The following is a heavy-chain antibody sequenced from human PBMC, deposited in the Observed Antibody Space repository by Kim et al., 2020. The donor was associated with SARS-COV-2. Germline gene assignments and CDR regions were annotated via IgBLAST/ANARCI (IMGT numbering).Heavy chain of an antibody. D-gene: IGHD3-10*01. Sequence: GGSLRLSCAASGFTFSSYGMHWVRQAPGKGLEWVAVISYDGSNKYYADSVKGRFTISRDNSKNTLYLQMNSLRAEDTAVYYCAKEGELWFRDYYYMDVWGKGTTVTVSS. CDR1: GFTFSSYG. V-gene: IGHV3-30*18. CDR2: ISYDGSNK. CDR3: AKEGELWFRDYYYMDV. J-gene: IGHJ6*03.